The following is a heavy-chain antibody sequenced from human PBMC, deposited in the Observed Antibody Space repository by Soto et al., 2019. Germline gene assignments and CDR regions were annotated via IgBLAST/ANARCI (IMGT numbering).Heavy chain of an antibody. D-gene: IGHD7-27*01. CDR2: ISYDGSNK. J-gene: IGHJ4*02. CDR1: GFIFSSYG. V-gene: IGHV3-30*18. CDR3: AKDRAGDPFFYFDY. Sequence: QVQLVESGGGVVQPGRSLRLSCAASGFIFSSYGMHWVRQAPGKGLEWVAVISYDGSNKYYADSVKGRFTISRDNSKNTLYLQMNSLRAADTAVYYCAKDRAGDPFFYFDYWGQGTLVTVSS.